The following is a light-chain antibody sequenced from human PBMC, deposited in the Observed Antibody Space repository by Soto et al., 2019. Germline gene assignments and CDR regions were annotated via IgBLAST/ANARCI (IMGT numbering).Light chain of an antibody. CDR3: QSYDSSLTLYV. V-gene: IGLV1-40*01. CDR2: GNS. CDR1: SSNIGAGYD. J-gene: IGLJ1*01. Sequence: SVLTQPPSVSEATGQRVTISCTGSSSNIGAGYDVHWYQQLPGTAPKLLIYGNSNRPSGVPDRFSGSKSGTSASLATTGLQAEDEADYYCQSYDSSLTLYVFGTGTKVTVL.